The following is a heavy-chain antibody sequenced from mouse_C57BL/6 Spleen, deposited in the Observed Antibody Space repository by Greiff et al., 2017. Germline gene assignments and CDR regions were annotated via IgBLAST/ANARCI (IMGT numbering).Heavy chain of an antibody. CDR1: GYTFTDYY. V-gene: IGHV1-19*01. D-gene: IGHD1-2*01. J-gene: IGHJ2*01. Sequence: VQLQQSGPVLVKPGASVQMSCKASGYTFTDYYMNWVKQSHGKSLEWIGVINPYNGGTSYNQKFKGQATLTVDKSSSTAYMELNSLTSEDSAVYYCARRGYYGSFDYWGQGTTLTVSS. CDR2: INPYNGGT. CDR3: ARRGYYGSFDY.